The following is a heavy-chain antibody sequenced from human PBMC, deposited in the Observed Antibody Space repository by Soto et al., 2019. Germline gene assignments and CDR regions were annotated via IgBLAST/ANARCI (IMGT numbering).Heavy chain of an antibody. CDR2: IIPILGIA. V-gene: IGHV1-69*02. J-gene: IGHJ4*02. D-gene: IGHD4-4*01. CDR1: GGTFSSYT. CDR3: AVTTGSRSKYFDY. Sequence: SVKVSCKASGGTFSSYTISWVRQAPGQGLEWMGRIIPILGIANYAQKFQGRVTITADKSTSTAYMELSSLRSGDTAVYYCAVTTGSRSKYFDYWGQGTLVTVSS.